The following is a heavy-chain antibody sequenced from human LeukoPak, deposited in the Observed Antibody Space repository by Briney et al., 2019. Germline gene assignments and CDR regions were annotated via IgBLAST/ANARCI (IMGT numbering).Heavy chain of an antibody. D-gene: IGHD6-6*01. CDR2: INPSGGST. Sequence: ASVTVSCKASGYTFTSYYMHWVRQAPGQGLEWMGIINPSGGSTSYVQKFQGRVTMTRDTSTSTVYMELSSLRSEDTAVYYCARGAMNDRYSSSSADYWGQGTLVTVSS. J-gene: IGHJ4*02. CDR1: GYTFTSYY. V-gene: IGHV1-46*01. CDR3: ARGAMNDRYSSSSADY.